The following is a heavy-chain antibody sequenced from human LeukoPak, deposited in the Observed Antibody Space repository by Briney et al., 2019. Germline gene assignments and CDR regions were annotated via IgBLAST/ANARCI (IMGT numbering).Heavy chain of an antibody. J-gene: IGHJ4*02. CDR2: ISGSGGST. Sequence: GGSLRLSCVASAFTFSRNAMTWVRQAPGKGLEWVSAISGSGGSTYYADSVKGRFTISRDNSKNTLYLQMNSLRAEDTAVYYCAKGTTVTTDYFDYWGQGTLVTVSS. D-gene: IGHD4-17*01. V-gene: IGHV3-23*01. CDR1: AFTFSRNA. CDR3: AKGTTVTTDYFDY.